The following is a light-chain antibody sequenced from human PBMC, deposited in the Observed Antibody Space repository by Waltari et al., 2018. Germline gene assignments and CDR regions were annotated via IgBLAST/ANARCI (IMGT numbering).Light chain of an antibody. V-gene: IGKV3-15*01. Sequence: EIVMTKSPATLSVSPGDRATLSCRASQSVSSNLAWYQQKPGQAPRLLIYGASTRATGIQARFSGSGSGTEFTLTISSMQSEDFAVYYCQQYNNWWTFGQGTKVEIK. J-gene: IGKJ1*01. CDR2: GAS. CDR3: QQYNNWWT. CDR1: QSVSSN.